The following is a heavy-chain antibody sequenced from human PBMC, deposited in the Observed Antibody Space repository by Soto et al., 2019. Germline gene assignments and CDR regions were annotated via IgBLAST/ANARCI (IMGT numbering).Heavy chain of an antibody. CDR1: GTSISSYY. CDR2: IHYSGTT. J-gene: IGHJ4*02. CDR3: ARYDSYAMED. D-gene: IGHD3-3*01. Sequence: SETLSLTCTVSGTSISSYYWSWIRQPPGKGLEWIANIHYSGTTNYNPSLASRVTLSVDTSKNQFSLKMTSVTAADRAMYFCARYDSYAMEDWGRGTLVTVSS. V-gene: IGHV4-59*01.